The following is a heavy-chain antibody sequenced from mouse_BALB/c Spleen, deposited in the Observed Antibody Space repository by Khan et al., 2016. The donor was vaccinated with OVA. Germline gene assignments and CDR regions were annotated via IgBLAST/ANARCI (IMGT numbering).Heavy chain of an antibody. Sequence: EVELVESGGDLVKPGGSLKLSCAASGFTSSDYGLSWVRQPPEKRLEWVATISSGGSFTYYLDSVKGRFTISRDSAKNTLYLQMSSLRPEATAMYYWTRTPGYYGSNYFDQWGQGTSLTVSS. D-gene: IGHD1-1*01. CDR3: TRTPGYYGSNYFDQ. J-gene: IGHJ2*03. CDR2: ISSGGSFT. V-gene: IGHV5-9-3*01. CDR1: GFTSSDYG.